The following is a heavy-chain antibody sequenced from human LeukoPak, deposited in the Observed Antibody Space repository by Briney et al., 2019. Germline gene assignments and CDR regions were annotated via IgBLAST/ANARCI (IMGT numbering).Heavy chain of an antibody. CDR1: GFTFSSYW. CDR3: ASPTNGGWYAY. J-gene: IGHJ4*02. Sequence: GGSLRLSCAASGFTFSSYWMSWVRQAPGKGLEWVANIKRDGSEKYYVDSVKGRFTISRDNAKNSLYLQMNSLRAEDTAVYYCASPTNGGWYAYWGQGTLVTVSS. D-gene: IGHD6-19*01. V-gene: IGHV3-7*03. CDR2: IKRDGSEK.